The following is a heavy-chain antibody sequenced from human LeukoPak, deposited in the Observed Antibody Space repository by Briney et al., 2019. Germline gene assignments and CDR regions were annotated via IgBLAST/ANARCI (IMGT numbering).Heavy chain of an antibody. CDR1: EFAFSSYP. J-gene: IGHJ4*02. CDR2: IRSSGGST. V-gene: IGHV3-64D*09. D-gene: IGHD2-2*01. CDR3: VKTIGYCSSTSCYYFFEF. Sequence: PGGSLRLSCSASEFAFSSYPMHWVRQAPGKGLEYVSAIRSSGGSTSYADSVKGRFTISRDKFKNTLYLQMSSLRAEDTAVYYCVKTIGYCSSTSCYYFFEFWGQGTLVTVSS.